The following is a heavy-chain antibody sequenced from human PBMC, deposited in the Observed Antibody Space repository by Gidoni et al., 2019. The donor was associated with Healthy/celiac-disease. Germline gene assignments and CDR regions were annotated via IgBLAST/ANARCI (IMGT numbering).Heavy chain of an antibody. CDR2: IGVSGGST. CDR1: GFTFSSYA. J-gene: IGHJ4*02. V-gene: IGHV3-23*01. Sequence: EVQLLASGGGLVQTGGSLRLSCAASGFTFSSYAMSWVRQAPGKGLVWVLAIGVSGGSTYYADSLKGRFTISRDNSKNTLYLQMNSLRAEDTAVYYCACLHGGRYWGQGTLVTVSS. D-gene: IGHD1-26*01. CDR3: ACLHGGRY.